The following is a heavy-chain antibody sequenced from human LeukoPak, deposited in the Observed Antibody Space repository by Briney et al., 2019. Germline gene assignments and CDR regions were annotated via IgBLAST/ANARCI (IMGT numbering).Heavy chain of an antibody. CDR1: GFTVRSNY. V-gene: IGHV3-21*01. D-gene: IGHD6-19*01. CDR2: ISGGSSFT. Sequence: GGSLRLSCAASGFTVRSNYMSWVCQAPGKGLEWVSYISGGSSFTYYVDSVKGRFTISRDNAKNSLYLQMNSLRAEDTAVYYCARDLGYSSGPNYWGQGTRVTVSS. CDR3: ARDLGYSSGPNY. J-gene: IGHJ4*02.